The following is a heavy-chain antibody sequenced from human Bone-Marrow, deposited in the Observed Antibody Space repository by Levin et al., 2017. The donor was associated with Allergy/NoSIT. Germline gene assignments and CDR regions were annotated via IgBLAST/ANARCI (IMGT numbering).Heavy chain of an antibody. CDR2: ISTSGSVR. J-gene: IGHJ3*02. CDR3: ARSTAGRAFDI. V-gene: IGHV3-11*01. CDR1: GFIFSDYY. D-gene: IGHD3-10*01. Sequence: SCGASGFIFSDYYMAWIRQAPGKGLEWISYISTSGSVRNYADSVKGRFSISRDNAKNSLWLQMSSLRVDDTAVYYCARSTAGRAFDIWGQGTIVTVSS.